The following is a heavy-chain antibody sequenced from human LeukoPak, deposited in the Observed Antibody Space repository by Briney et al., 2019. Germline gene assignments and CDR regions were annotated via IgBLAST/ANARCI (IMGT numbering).Heavy chain of an antibody. Sequence: SETLSLTCAVYGGSFSGYYWSWIRQPPGKGLEWIGEINHSGSTNYNPSLKSRVTISVDTSKNQFSLKLSSVTAADTAVYYCARGPGYFPGDGIRRRDFDYWGEGTLVTVSS. CDR2: INHSGST. J-gene: IGHJ4*02. CDR1: GGSFSGYY. CDR3: ARGPGYFPGDGIRRRDFDY. V-gene: IGHV4-34*01. D-gene: IGHD3-9*01.